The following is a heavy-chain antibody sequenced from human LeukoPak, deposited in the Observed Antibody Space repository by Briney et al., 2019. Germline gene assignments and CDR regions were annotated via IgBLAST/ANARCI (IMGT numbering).Heavy chain of an antibody. J-gene: IGHJ4*02. D-gene: IGHD6-13*01. CDR1: YW. Sequence: YWIGWVRQMPGKGLEWMGILYPGDSDSKYSPSFQGQVTLSADKSISTAYLEWSSLKASDTAIYYCARAIAYSTAWTQLVFDYWGQGTLVTVSS. CDR3: ARAIAYSTAWTQLVFDY. CDR2: LYPGDSDS. V-gene: IGHV5-51*01.